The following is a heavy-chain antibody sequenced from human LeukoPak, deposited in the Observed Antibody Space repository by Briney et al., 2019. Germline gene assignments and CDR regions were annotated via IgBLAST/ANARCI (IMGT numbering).Heavy chain of an antibody. Sequence: ASVKVSCKASGYTFTDYFMYWVRQAPGQGLEWMGWINPKIGGTNYAQNFQGRVTMTRDTSISTAYMELSSLRSDDTAVYYCARSGGFDYWGQGTLVTVSS. J-gene: IGHJ4*02. CDR1: GYTFTDYF. V-gene: IGHV1-2*02. CDR2: INPKIGGT. D-gene: IGHD3-10*01. CDR3: ARSGGFDY.